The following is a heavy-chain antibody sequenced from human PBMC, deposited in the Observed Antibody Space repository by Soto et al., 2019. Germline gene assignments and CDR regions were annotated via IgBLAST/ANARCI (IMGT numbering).Heavy chain of an antibody. V-gene: IGHV3-23*01. CDR3: ARHMPAVSYSGMDG. CDR1: GFTFSSYA. Sequence: GGSLRLSCAASGFTFSSYAMKWVRQAPGKGLEWVSLIGESGTPTYYADSVKGRFTISRDNSGNTLFLEMYSLRAEDTAVYYCARHMPAVSYSGMDGGGKGSTV. CDR2: IGESGTPT. J-gene: IGHJ6*04. D-gene: IGHD2-21*01.